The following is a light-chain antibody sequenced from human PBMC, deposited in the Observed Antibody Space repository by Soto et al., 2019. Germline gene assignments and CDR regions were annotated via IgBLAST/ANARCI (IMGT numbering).Light chain of an antibody. V-gene: IGKV1-9*01. J-gene: IGKJ3*01. Sequence: IQLTQSPSSLSASVGDRVTITCRASQDVSRFLAWYQQREGESPKLLIYRTSTLQSGVPSRFSGIGSGTEFTLTISSLQPEDFVTYYCQQLNSSPFTFGPGTKVDI. CDR3: QQLNSSPFT. CDR2: RTS. CDR1: QDVSRF.